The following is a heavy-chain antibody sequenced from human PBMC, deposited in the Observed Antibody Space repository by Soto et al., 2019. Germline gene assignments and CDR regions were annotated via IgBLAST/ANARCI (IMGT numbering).Heavy chain of an antibody. Sequence: GGSLRLSCAASGFTFSSYSMNWVRQAPGKGLEWVSYISSSSSTIYYADSVKGRFTISRDNAKNSLYLQMNSLRAEDTAVYYCARYLPYCSSTSCEERWGQGTLVTVSS. CDR1: GFTFSSYS. D-gene: IGHD2-2*01. V-gene: IGHV3-48*01. CDR2: ISSSSSTI. J-gene: IGHJ4*02. CDR3: ARYLPYCSSTSCEER.